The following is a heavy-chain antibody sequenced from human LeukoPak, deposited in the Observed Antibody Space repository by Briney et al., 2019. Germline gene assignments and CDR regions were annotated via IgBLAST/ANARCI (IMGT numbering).Heavy chain of an antibody. J-gene: IGHJ4*02. Sequence: PGGSLRLSCAASGFTFDDYGMSWVRQAPGKGLEWVSGINWNGGSTGYADSVKGRFTISRDNAKDSLYLQMNSLRAGDMALYYCAKAPGYSSGWPHYFDYWGQGTLVTVSS. D-gene: IGHD6-19*01. CDR2: INWNGGST. CDR3: AKAPGYSSGWPHYFDY. CDR1: GFTFDDYG. V-gene: IGHV3-20*04.